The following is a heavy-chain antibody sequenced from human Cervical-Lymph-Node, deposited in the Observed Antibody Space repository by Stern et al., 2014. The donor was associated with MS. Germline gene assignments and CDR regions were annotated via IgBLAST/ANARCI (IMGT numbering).Heavy chain of an antibody. D-gene: IGHD6-13*01. J-gene: IGHJ4*02. CDR1: GFSLNVSEMR. CDR2: IDWDDDR. CDR3: ARTSSSWYLHFDY. Sequence: QVTLKESGPALVKPTQTLTLTCTFSGFSLNVSEMRVSWIRQPPGKALEWLARIDWDDDRFYSASLKTRLTISKDTPKNQVVLTMTNMDPADTGTYYCARTSSSWYLHFDYWGQGTLVTVSS. V-gene: IGHV2-70*04.